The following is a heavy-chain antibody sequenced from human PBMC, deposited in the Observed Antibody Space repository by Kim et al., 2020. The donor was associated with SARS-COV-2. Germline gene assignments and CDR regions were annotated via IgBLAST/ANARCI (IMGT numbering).Heavy chain of an antibody. CDR3: AREPDGYPNYYYGMDV. V-gene: IGHV7-4-1*02. CDR1: GYTFTSYA. Sequence: ASVKVSCKASGYTFTSYAMNWVRQAPGQGLEWMGWINTNTGNPTYAQGFTGRFVFSLDTSVSTAYLQISSLKAEDTAVYYCAREPDGYPNYYYGMDVWGQGTTVTVSS. D-gene: IGHD5-12*01. CDR2: INTNTGNP. J-gene: IGHJ6*02.